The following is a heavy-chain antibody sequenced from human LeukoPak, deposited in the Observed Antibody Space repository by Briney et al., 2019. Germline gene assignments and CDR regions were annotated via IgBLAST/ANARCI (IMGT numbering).Heavy chain of an antibody. CDR3: ARDVGRQDCTTTSCYGN. CDR1: GFTFSSYE. V-gene: IGHV3-48*03. CDR2: ISTSGSTI. Sequence: PGGSLRLSCAASGFTFSSYEMNWVRQAPGKGLQWVSYISTSGSTIYYADSVKGRFTISRDNAKNSLHLQMNSLRAEDTAVYYCARDVGRQDCTTTSCYGNWGQGTLVTVSS. J-gene: IGHJ4*02. D-gene: IGHD2-2*01.